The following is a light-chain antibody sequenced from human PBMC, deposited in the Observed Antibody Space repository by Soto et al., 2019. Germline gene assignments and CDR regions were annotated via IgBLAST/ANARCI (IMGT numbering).Light chain of an antibody. J-gene: IGKJ5*01. V-gene: IGKV3-20*01. CDR3: QQYDSSIT. CDR2: GAS. CDR1: QSVSSNN. Sequence: EIVLTQSPGTLSLSPGETATLSCRASQSVSSNNLAWYHPKPGQTPRLLIYGASSRATGIPDRFSRSGSGTEFTLTISRLEPEDFAVYYCQQYDSSITFGHGTRLEIE.